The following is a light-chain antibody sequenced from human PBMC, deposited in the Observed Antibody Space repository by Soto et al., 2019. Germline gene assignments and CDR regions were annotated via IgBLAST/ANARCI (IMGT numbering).Light chain of an antibody. J-gene: IGLJ1*01. Sequence: QSVLTQPPSASGSPGQRVTISCSGSSSNIGSNAVNWYQQLPGTAPTLLIYSNNERPSGVPDRFSGSKSGTSASLAISGLQSEDAADYYCAAWDDSLNGDVFGTGTKVTVL. V-gene: IGLV1-44*01. CDR3: AAWDDSLNGDV. CDR2: SNN. CDR1: SSNIGSNA.